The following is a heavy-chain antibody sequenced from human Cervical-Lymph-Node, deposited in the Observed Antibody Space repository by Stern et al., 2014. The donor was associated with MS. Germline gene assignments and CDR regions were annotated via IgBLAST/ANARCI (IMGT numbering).Heavy chain of an antibody. CDR3: ARLQSGIGDTLDI. V-gene: IGHV2-70*04. CDR2: IDWDDDK. D-gene: IGHD3-10*01. CDR1: GFSLSTSGMR. Sequence: QVPLRESGPALVKPTQTLTLTCTFSGFSLSTSGMRVSWIRQPPGKALEWLGRIDWDDDKFYSTSLKTRLTISKDTSKNQVFLTMTNIDPVDTATYYCARLQSGIGDTLDIWGQGTMVTVSS. J-gene: IGHJ3*02.